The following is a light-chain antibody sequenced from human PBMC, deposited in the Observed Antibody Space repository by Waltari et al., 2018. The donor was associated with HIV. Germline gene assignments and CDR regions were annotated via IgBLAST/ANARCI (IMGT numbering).Light chain of an antibody. J-gene: IGLJ2*01. CDR1: SSNPAAGLD. CDR2: DNA. CDR3: QSYDRGGSVSAF. V-gene: IGLV1-40*01. Sequence: QSVLTHPPSVSGAPGQRVSISCTGSSSNPAAGLDVHWYHQSPGTDPTLLIYDNANRRSAVPARFSGSKSGASASLAMTRLQAEETAFYYCQSYDRGGSVSAFFGGGTSLTVL.